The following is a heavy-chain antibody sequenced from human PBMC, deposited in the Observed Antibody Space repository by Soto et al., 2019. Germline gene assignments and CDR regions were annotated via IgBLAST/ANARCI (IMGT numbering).Heavy chain of an antibody. V-gene: IGHV5-51*06. D-gene: IGHD5-12*01. Sequence: GESLKISCKASGYNFAIYWIGWVRHMPGKGLEWMGIIFPGDSDTIYSPSFQGQVTISADKSISTAYLQWSSLKAPDTALYYCARVDGPFDFWGQGTLVTVSS. CDR1: GYNFAIYW. J-gene: IGHJ4*02. CDR3: ARVDGPFDF. CDR2: IFPGDSDT.